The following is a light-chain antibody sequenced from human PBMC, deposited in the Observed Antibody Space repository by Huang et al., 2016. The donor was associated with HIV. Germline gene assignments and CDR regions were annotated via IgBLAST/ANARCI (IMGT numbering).Light chain of an antibody. CDR3: QQYYHTPPT. CDR1: QSLLYTYNNNNY. Sequence: DIVMTQSPDSLAVSLGERATINCKSSQSLLYTYNNNNYLAWYQHKPGQPPKLLLYWASTRESGVPDRFSGSGSGTDFTLTISSLQAEDVAVYYCQQYYHTPPTFGPGTKVEIK. V-gene: IGKV4-1*01. CDR2: WAS. J-gene: IGKJ1*01.